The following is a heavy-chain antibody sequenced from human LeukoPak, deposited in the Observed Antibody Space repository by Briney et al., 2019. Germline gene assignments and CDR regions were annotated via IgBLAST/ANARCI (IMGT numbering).Heavy chain of an antibody. Sequence: SVKVSCKASGYTFTSYGISWVRQAPGQGLEWMRGIIPIFGTTNYAQKFQGRVTITADESTSTAYMELSSLRSEDTAVYYCARVFGCSSIYCYNWFDSWGQGTLVTVSS. CDR1: GYTFTSYG. CDR2: IIPIFGTT. CDR3: ARVFGCSSIYCYNWFDS. J-gene: IGHJ5*01. D-gene: IGHD2-2*01. V-gene: IGHV1-69*13.